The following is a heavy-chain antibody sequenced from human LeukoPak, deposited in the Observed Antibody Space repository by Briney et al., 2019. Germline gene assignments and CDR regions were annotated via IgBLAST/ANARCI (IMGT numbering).Heavy chain of an antibody. Sequence: GGSLRLSCAASGLTFDDYGMSWVRQAPGKGLEWVSGINWNGGSTGYADSVKGRFTISRDNAKNSLYLQMNSLRAEDTALYYCARDPHSGTYTAQGYWGQGTLVTVSS. CDR1: GLTFDDYG. J-gene: IGHJ4*02. V-gene: IGHV3-20*04. CDR2: INWNGGST. D-gene: IGHD1-26*01. CDR3: ARDPHSGTYTAQGY.